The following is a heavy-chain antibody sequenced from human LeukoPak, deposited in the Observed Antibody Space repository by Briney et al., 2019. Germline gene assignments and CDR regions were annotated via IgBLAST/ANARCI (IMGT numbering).Heavy chain of an antibody. Sequence: SETLSLTCTVSGGSMKNYYWIWIRQSPGKGLEGIGYIYYSGSTNYNPSLKSRVTISVDTSKNQFSLKLSSVTAADTAVYYCARAGYCSSTSCQWVPLVWGQGTTVTVSS. V-gene: IGHV4-59*01. CDR3: ARAGYCSSTSCQWVPLV. J-gene: IGHJ6*02. D-gene: IGHD2-2*03. CDR2: IYYSGST. CDR1: GGSMKNYY.